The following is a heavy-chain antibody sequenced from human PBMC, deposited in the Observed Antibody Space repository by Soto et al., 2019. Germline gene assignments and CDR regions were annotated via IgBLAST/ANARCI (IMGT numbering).Heavy chain of an antibody. CDR1: DGSVNSGNYY. V-gene: IGHV4-61*01. D-gene: IGHD3-16*01. CDR2: IYYIGTT. CDR3: AREEKQLSRYGGDFDY. Sequence: SLTCIVSDGSVNSGNYYWSWIRQPPGKGLEWIGHIYYIGTTDYNPSLKSRVTISVDTSKNQFSLKVTSVTAADTAVYFCAREEKQLSRYGGDFDYWGQGILVTVSS. J-gene: IGHJ4*02.